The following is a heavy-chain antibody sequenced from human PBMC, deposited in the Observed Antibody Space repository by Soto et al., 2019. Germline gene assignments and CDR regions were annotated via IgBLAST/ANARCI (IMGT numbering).Heavy chain of an antibody. J-gene: IGHJ6*02. D-gene: IGHD3-9*01. CDR2: INPNSGGT. V-gene: IGHV1-2*02. Sequence: GASVKVSCKASGYTFTGYYMHWVRQAPGQGLEWMGWINPNSGGTNYAQKFQGRVTMTRDTSISTAYMELSRLRSDDTAVYYCARALEARYYDIFAAGYYYYYGMDVWGQGTTVTVSS. CDR3: ARALEARYYDIFAAGYYYYYGMDV. CDR1: GYTFTGYY.